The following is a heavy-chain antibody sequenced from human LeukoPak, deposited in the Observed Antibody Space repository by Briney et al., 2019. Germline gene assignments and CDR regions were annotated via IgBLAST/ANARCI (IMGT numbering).Heavy chain of an antibody. Sequence: GGSLRLSCAAAGFTFNSYGMHWVRQAPGKGLEWVAFIRYDGSDKYYADSVKGRLTISRDNSKNTLYLQMSSLRAEDSAVYYCAKGSYYCSSSSCPQYYYYMDVWGKGTTVTVSS. CDR2: IRYDGSDK. D-gene: IGHD2-2*01. J-gene: IGHJ6*03. CDR3: AKGSYYCSSSSCPQYYYYMDV. V-gene: IGHV3-30*02. CDR1: GFTFNSYG.